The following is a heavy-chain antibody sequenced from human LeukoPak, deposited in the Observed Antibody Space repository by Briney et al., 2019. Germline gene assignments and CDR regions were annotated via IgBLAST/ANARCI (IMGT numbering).Heavy chain of an antibody. CDR2: IYGGGKT. J-gene: IGHJ3*02. D-gene: IGHD3-16*01. Sequence: GGSLRLSCAASGLIVSSNYMNWVRQAPGKGLEWVSIIYGGGKTYHADSVKGRFIISRDNSKNTLYLQMNSLRAEDTAIYYCSAADGGAFDIWGQGTMVTVSS. CDR1: GLIVSSNY. V-gene: IGHV3-53*01. CDR3: SAADGGAFDI.